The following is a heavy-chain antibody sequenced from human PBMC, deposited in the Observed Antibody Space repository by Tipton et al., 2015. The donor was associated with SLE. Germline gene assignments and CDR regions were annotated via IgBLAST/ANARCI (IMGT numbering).Heavy chain of an antibody. J-gene: IGHJ4*02. Sequence: TLSLTCTVSGDSISNYYWSWIRQPPGKGLDWIGYIYNSGNTNYNPSLKSRVTISVDTSKKQFSLTLNSVNTVDTAVYYCARDRGLMLYYFDYWGRGTLVTVSS. CDR2: IYNSGNT. D-gene: IGHD3-10*01. CDR1: GDSISNYY. V-gene: IGHV4-59*01. CDR3: ARDRGLMLYYFDY.